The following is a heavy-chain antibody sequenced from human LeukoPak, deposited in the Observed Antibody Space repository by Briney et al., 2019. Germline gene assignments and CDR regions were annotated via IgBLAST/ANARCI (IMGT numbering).Heavy chain of an antibody. V-gene: IGHV1-24*01. CDR1: GYTLTELS. D-gene: IGHD3-9*01. Sequence: GASVKVSCKVSGYTLTELSMHWVRQAPGKGLEWMGGFDPEDGETIYAQKFQGRVTMTEDTSTDTAYMELSSLRSEDTAVYYCATFLSGYYDILTGYYEYFQHWGQGTLVTVSS. CDR2: FDPEDGET. J-gene: IGHJ1*01. CDR3: ATFLSGYYDILTGYYEYFQH.